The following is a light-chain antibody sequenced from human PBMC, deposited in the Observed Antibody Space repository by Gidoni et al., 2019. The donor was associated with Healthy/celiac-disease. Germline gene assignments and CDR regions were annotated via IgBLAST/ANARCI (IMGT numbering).Light chain of an antibody. CDR1: QSVSSN. CDR3: QQYNNWLYT. V-gene: IGKV3-15*01. J-gene: IGKJ2*01. CDR2: GAS. Sequence: EIVMTPSPATLSVSPGEKATLSCRASQSVSSNLAWYQQKPGQAPMLLIYGASTRATGIPARFSGSGSGTEFTLTISSLQSEDFAVYYCQQYNNWLYTFGQGTKLEIK.